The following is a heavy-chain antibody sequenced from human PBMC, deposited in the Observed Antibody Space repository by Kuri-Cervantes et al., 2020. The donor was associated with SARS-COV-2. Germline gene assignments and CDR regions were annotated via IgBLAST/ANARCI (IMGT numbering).Heavy chain of an antibody. V-gene: IGHV1-3*01. Sequence: SVQVSCKACGYTFTSYAMHWVRQAPGQRLEWMGWINAGNGNTKYSQKFQGRVTITRDKFASTAYMELSSLRSELTAVYYCAREPPRCFMVRGQDAFDIWGQGTMVTVSS. CDR1: GYTFTSYA. J-gene: IGHJ3*02. CDR2: INAGNGNT. D-gene: IGHD3-10*01. CDR3: AREPPRCFMVRGQDAFDI.